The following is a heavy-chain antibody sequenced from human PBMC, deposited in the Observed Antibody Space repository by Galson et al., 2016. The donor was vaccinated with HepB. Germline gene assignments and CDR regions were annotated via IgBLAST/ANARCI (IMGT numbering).Heavy chain of an antibody. J-gene: IGHJ4*02. V-gene: IGHV3-7*01. CDR2: IKPDGTTK. CDR3: ARPESADEGLGN. D-gene: IGHD1-14*01. Sequence: SLRLSCAASGFSFGNSWMTWVRQAPEKGLEWVANIKPDGTTKNYVGSVRGRFTIARDNAKNPLYLQMNSLRPEDTATYYCARPESADEGLGNWGQGTLVTVSS. CDR1: GFSFGNSW.